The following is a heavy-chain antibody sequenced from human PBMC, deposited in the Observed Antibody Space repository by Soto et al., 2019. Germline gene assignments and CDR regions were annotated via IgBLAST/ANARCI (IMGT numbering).Heavy chain of an antibody. CDR2: IIPIFGTA. J-gene: IGHJ6*02. Sequence: SVKVSCKASGGTFSSYAISWVRQAPGQGLEWMGGIIPIFGTANYAQKNQGRVTITADESTSTAYMELSSLRSEDTAMYYCSRDLDYDILTCYTAYRPPTDYYYYGMDVWGQGTTVTVSS. CDR3: SRDLDYDILTCYTAYRPPTDYYYYGMDV. V-gene: IGHV1-69*13. D-gene: IGHD3-9*01. CDR1: GGTFSSYA.